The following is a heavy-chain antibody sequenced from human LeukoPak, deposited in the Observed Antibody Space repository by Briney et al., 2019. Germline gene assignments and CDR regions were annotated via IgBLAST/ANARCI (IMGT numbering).Heavy chain of an antibody. Sequence: GGSLRLSCAASGITFEDYAMHWVRQAPEKGLEWVSFISGDGGTTYYPDSVKGRFTISRDNSRTSLYLQMNSLRTEDTALYYCAKDQGASGWGAFDFWGQGTLVTVSS. CDR2: ISGDGGTT. J-gene: IGHJ4*02. V-gene: IGHV3-43*02. CDR1: GITFEDYA. D-gene: IGHD6-19*01. CDR3: AKDQGASGWGAFDF.